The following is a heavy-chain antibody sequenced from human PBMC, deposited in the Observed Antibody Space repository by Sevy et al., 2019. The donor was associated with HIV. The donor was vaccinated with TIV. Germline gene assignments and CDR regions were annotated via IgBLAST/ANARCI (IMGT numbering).Heavy chain of an antibody. CDR2: ISWNGADI. CDR1: NLTFEDYA. V-gene: IGHV3-9*01. J-gene: IGHJ6*02. CDR3: AKGQQLITQSGSYFYYGMNV. Sequence: GGSLRLSCAASNLTFEDYAMHWVRRAPGKGLEWVSGISWNGADIGFAASVKGRFTISRDNAKSSVYLQINSLTPEDTGVYYWAKGQQLITQSGSYFYYGMNVWGQGTTVTVSS. D-gene: IGHD6-13*01.